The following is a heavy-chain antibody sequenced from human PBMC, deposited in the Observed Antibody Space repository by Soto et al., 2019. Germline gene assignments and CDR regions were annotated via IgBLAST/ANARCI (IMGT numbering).Heavy chain of an antibody. CDR1: GFTFSNAW. Sequence: GGSLRLSCAASGFTFSNAWMSWVRQAPGKGLEWVGRIKSKTDGVTTDYAAPVKGRFTISRDDSKNTLYLQMNSLKTEDTAVYYCTTDGAPTMVRGVEYWGQGTLVTVSS. CDR2: IKSKTDGVTT. D-gene: IGHD3-10*01. J-gene: IGHJ4*02. V-gene: IGHV3-15*01. CDR3: TTDGAPTMVRGVEY.